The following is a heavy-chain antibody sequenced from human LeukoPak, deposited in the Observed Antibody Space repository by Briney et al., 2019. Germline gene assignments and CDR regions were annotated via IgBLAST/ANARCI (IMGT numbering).Heavy chain of an antibody. CDR3: ASLRYSSSYYYYYGMDV. CDR1: QYSFSDYA. V-gene: IGHV1-69*13. Sequence: SVKVSCKASQYSFSDYAIHWVRQAPGQGLEWMGGIIPIFGTANYAQKFQGRVTITADESTSTAYMELSSLRSEDTAVYYCASLRYSSSYYYYYGMDVWGQGTTVTVSS. CDR2: IIPIFGTA. D-gene: IGHD6-13*01. J-gene: IGHJ6*02.